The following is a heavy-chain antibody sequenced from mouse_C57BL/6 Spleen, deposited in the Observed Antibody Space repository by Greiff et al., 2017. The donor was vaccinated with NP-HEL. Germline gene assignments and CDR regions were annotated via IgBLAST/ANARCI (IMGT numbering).Heavy chain of an antibody. CDR2: IYPGDGDT. Sequence: QVQLQQSGAELVKPGASVKISCKASGYAFSSYWMNWVKQRPGKGLEWIGQIYPGDGDTNYNGKFKGKATLTADKSSSTAYMQLSSLTSEDSAVYFCARAYYYGSSYVRYFDVWGTGTTVTVSS. J-gene: IGHJ1*03. V-gene: IGHV1-80*01. CDR3: ARAYYYGSSYVRYFDV. CDR1: GYAFSSYW. D-gene: IGHD1-1*01.